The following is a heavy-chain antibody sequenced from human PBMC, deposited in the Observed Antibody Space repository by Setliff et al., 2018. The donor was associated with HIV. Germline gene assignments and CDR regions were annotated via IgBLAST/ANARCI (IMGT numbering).Heavy chain of an antibody. V-gene: IGHV1-46*01. J-gene: IGHJ4*02. CDR1: GYTFTSSL. Sequence: ASVKVSCKASGYTFTSSLIHWMRQAPGQGLEWMGIISPSGGSTGFAQKFQGRVTMTRDTSTNTVYMEVRSLRSEDTAVYYCARNGGDSSGYYYAENWGQGTLVTVS. CDR2: ISPSGGST. CDR3: ARNGGDSSGYYYAEN. D-gene: IGHD3-22*01.